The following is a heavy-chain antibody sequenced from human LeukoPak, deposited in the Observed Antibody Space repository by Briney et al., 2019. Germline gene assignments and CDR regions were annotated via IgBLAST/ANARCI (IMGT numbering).Heavy chain of an antibody. Sequence: GGALRLSCAASGLTFSSHSMNWVRQAPGKGLEWVSSVNRSSTYIYYADSVKGRFTISRDNAKNSLYLQMNSLRAEDTAVYYCARDAIVGATNFDYWGQGTLVTVSA. CDR3: ARDAIVGATNFDY. CDR1: GLTFSSHS. J-gene: IGHJ4*02. V-gene: IGHV3-21*01. CDR2: VNRSSTYI. D-gene: IGHD1-26*01.